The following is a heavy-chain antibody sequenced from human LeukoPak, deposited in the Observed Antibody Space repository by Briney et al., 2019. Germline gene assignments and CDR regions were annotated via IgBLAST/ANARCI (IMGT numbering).Heavy chain of an antibody. J-gene: IGHJ4*02. V-gene: IGHV3-9*03. CDR2: ISWNSGSI. CDR1: GFTFDDYA. Sequence: PGRSLRLSCAASGFTFDDYAMHWVRQAPGKGLEWVGGISWNSGSIGYADSVKGRFTISRDNAKNSLYLQMNSLRAEDMALYYCAKGSDYGDYYFDYWGQGTLVTVSS. CDR3: AKGSDYGDYYFDY. D-gene: IGHD4-17*01.